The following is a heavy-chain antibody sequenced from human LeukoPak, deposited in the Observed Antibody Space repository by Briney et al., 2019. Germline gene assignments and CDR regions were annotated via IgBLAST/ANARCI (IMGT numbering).Heavy chain of an antibody. Sequence: ASVKVSCKASGYTFTSYDINWVRQATGQGLEWMGWMNPNNGNTGYAQKFQGRVTMTRSTSISTAYMELSSLRSEDTAVYYCARLASSSWPLYYYYGMDVWAQGTTVTVPS. CDR3: ARLASSSWPLYYYYGMDV. J-gene: IGHJ6*01. V-gene: IGHV1-8*01. CDR2: MNPNNGNT. CDR1: GYTFTSYD. D-gene: IGHD6-13*01.